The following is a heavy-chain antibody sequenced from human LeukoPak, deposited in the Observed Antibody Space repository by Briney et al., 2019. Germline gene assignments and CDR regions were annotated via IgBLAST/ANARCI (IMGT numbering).Heavy chain of an antibody. V-gene: IGHV4-39*02. D-gene: IGHD3-10*01. J-gene: IGHJ4*02. CDR3: ARYVVSGAGTYYFDY. CDR2: INYGGTT. Sequence: SETLSLTCTVSGGSISSNNYYWSWIRQPPGREMEWIASINYGGTTYYNPSLKSRVTISVDTSKNHFFLRLSSVTAADTAVYLCARYVVSGAGTYYFDYWGQGSLVTVSS. CDR1: GGSISSNNYY.